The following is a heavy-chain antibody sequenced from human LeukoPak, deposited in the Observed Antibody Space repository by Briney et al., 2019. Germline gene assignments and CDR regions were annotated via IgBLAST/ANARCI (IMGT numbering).Heavy chain of an antibody. J-gene: IGHJ4*02. V-gene: IGHV3-15*01. CDR1: GFTFTNAW. D-gene: IGHD6-6*01. CDR3: NTSFRKSSTVDY. Sequence: PGGPLRLSCAASGFTFTNAWMSWVRQAPGEGLEWVGRIKSKTDGGTTGYAAPVKGRFNISRDDSKHTVYLQMNSLKPEDTAVYHCNTSFRKSSTVDYWGQGTLVTVSS. CDR2: IKSKTDGGTT.